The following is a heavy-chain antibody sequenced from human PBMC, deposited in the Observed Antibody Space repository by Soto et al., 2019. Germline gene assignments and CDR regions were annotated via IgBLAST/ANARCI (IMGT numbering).Heavy chain of an antibody. V-gene: IGHV4-4*02. CDR2: IHHSGST. CDR3: ARDGPYCSGGSCYPY. CDR1: SGSISSSNW. J-gene: IGHJ4*02. Sequence: QVQLQESGPGLVKPSGTLSLTCAVSSGSISSSNWWSWVRQPPGKGLEWIGEIHHSGSTNYNPSLKSRVTISVDKSKNQFSLKLSSVTAADTAVHYCARDGPYCSGGSCYPYWGQGTLVSVSS. D-gene: IGHD2-15*01.